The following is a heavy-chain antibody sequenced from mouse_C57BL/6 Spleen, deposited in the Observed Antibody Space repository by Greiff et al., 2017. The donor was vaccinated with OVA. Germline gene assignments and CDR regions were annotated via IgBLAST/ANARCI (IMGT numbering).Heavy chain of an antibody. J-gene: IGHJ2*01. CDR2: IYPGSGST. V-gene: IGHV1-55*01. D-gene: IGHD2-2*01. Sequence: VQLQQPGAELVKPGASVKMSCKASGYTFTSYWITWVKQRPGQGLEWIGDIYPGSGSTNYNEKFKSKATLTVDTSSSTAYMQLSSLTSEDSAVYYCARGDYGYDGYFDYWGQGTTLTVSS. CDR3: ARGDYGYDGYFDY. CDR1: GYTFTSYW.